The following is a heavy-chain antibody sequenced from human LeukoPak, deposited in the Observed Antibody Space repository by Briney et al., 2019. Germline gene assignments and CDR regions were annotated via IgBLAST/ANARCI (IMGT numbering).Heavy chain of an antibody. Sequence: GGSLRLSCAASGFTFSSYAMSWVRQAPGKGLEWVSAISGSGGSTYYADSVKGRFTISRDNSKNTLYLQMNSLRAEDTAVYYCAKDTVTMVRGVITEYFQHWGQGTLVTVSS. CDR3: AKDTVTMVRGVITEYFQH. V-gene: IGHV3-23*01. D-gene: IGHD3-10*01. CDR1: GFTFSSYA. J-gene: IGHJ1*01. CDR2: ISGSGGST.